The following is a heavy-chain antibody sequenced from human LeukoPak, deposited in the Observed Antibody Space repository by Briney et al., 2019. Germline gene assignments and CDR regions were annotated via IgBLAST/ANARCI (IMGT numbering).Heavy chain of an antibody. D-gene: IGHD5-18*01. J-gene: IGHJ4*02. CDR2: FFFRGST. CDR3: ARAGRGYSYGYGYFDY. V-gene: IGHV4-59*01. CDR1: GCSISSYH. Sequence: ETLSLTCNVSGCSISSYHWSPIRQPPGKGLEWIGYFFFRGSTNYNPSLKSRVTISVDTSKNQFSLKLSSVTAADTAVYYCARAGRGYSYGYGYFDYWGQGTLVTVSS.